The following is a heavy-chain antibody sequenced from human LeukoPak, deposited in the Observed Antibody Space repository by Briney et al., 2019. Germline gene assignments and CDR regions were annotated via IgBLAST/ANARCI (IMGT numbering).Heavy chain of an antibody. CDR1: GFTFSSYW. Sequence: PGGSLRLSCAASGFTFSSYWMNWVRQAPGKGLVWVSRIASDGSSTTYADSVKGRFSISRDNSKNTLYLQMNSLRAEDTAVYYCAKSSYYDFWSAPQFDPWGQGTLVTVSS. V-gene: IGHV3-74*01. CDR2: IASDGSST. J-gene: IGHJ5*02. CDR3: AKSSYYDFWSAPQFDP. D-gene: IGHD3-3*01.